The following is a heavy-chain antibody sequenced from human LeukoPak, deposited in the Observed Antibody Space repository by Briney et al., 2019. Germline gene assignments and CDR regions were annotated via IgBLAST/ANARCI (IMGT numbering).Heavy chain of an antibody. CDR2: ISYDGSNK. CDR3: ARDVKQRSSWSLGFDP. Sequence: PGRSLRLSCAASGFTFSSYAMHWVRQAPGKGLEWVAVISYDGSNKYYADSVKGRFTVSRDNPKNTLYLQMNSLRAEDTAVYYCARDVKQRSSWSLGFDPWGQGTLVTVSS. D-gene: IGHD6-13*01. V-gene: IGHV3-30*04. CDR1: GFTFSSYA. J-gene: IGHJ5*02.